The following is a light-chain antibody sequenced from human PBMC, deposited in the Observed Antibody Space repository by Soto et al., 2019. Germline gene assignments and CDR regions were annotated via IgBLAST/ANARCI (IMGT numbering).Light chain of an antibody. V-gene: IGLV1-40*01. CDR1: SSNIGAGYD. CDR3: QSFDDSLSALV. CDR2: GNT. J-gene: IGLJ1*01. Sequence: QSVLTQPPSVSGAPGQRVTISCTGCSSNIGAGYDVHWFQQFPGTAPQLLIHGNTNRPSGVPERFSGSKSGTSASLAITGLQAGDEADYYCQSFDDSLSALVFGPGTKLTVL.